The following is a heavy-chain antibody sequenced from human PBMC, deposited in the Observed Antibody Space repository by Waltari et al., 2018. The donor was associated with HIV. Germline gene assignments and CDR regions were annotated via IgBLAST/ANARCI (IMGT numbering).Heavy chain of an antibody. D-gene: IGHD2-21*01. CDR3: ARDKAVIQPDAFDI. V-gene: IGHV3-48*04. J-gene: IGHJ3*02. CDR1: GFTFRTYR. CDR2: ISSSSTTI. Sequence: EVQLVESGGGFVQPGGSLRLSCAASGFTFRTYRMNWVRQAPGKGLEWVSYISSSSTTIYYADSVKGRFTISRDNAKNLLYLQMNSLRAEDTAVYYCARDKAVIQPDAFDIWGQGTMVTVSS.